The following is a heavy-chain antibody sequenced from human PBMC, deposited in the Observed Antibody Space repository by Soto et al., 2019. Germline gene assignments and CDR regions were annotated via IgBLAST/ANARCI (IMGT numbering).Heavy chain of an antibody. J-gene: IGHJ6*02. CDR1: GGSFSGYY. V-gene: IGHV4-34*01. D-gene: IGHD1-1*01. CDR3: ARGPQLESYGMDV. Sequence: QVQLQQWGAGLLKPSETLSLTCAVYGGSFSGYYWSWIRQPPGKGLEWIGEINHSGSTNYNPSLKSRVTISVDTSKNQFSLKLSSVTAADTAVYYCARGPQLESYGMDVWGQGTTVTVS. CDR2: INHSGST.